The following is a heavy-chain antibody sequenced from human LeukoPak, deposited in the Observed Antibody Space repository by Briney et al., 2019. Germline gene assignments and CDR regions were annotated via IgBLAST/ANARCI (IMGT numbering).Heavy chain of an antibody. CDR1: GYTFTGYY. D-gene: IGHD2-2*01. Sequence: ASVKVSCKASGYTFTGYYMHWVRQAPGQGLEWMGWISAYNGNTNYAQKLQGRVTMTTDTSTSTAYMELRSLRSDDTAVYYCARDKSLGYCSSTSCYGDAFDIWGQGTMVTVSS. CDR2: ISAYNGNT. CDR3: ARDKSLGYCSSTSCYGDAFDI. V-gene: IGHV1-18*04. J-gene: IGHJ3*02.